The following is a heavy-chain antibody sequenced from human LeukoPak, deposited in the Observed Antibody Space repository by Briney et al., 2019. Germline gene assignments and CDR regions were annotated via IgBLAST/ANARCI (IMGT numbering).Heavy chain of an antibody. V-gene: IGHV3-21*01. CDR3: ARENSGSWLIYAPNQNWFDP. J-gene: IGHJ5*02. Sequence: PGGSLRLSCAASGFTFSSYSMNWVRQAPGKGLEWVSSISSSSSYIYYADSVKGRFTISRDNAKNSLYLQMNSLRAEDTAVYYCARENSGSWLIYAPNQNWFDPWGQGTLVTVSS. CDR2: ISSSSSYI. D-gene: IGHD1-26*01. CDR1: GFTFSSYS.